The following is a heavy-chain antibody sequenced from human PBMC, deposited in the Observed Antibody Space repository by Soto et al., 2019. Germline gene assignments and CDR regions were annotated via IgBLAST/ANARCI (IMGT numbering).Heavy chain of an antibody. J-gene: IGHJ4*02. CDR1: GNSFSSHA. D-gene: IGHD2-2*01. V-gene: IGHV1-69*06. CDR2: IIAVFGTP. Sequence: QVHLEQSGSEVKKSGSSVKVSCKASGNSFSSHAITWVRQAPGHGLEWMGGIIAVFGTPSYAQKFQGRVTNTAEKTTNTSYMELRSLRSEDTAVYYCARGGALSTSWYWGDGLDSWGQGTQVTVSS. CDR3: ARGGALSTSWYWGDGLDS.